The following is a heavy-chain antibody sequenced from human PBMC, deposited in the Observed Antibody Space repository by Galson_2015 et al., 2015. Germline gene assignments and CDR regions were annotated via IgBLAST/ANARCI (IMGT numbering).Heavy chain of an antibody. D-gene: IGHD2-2*01. CDR3: ARHIVVVPAAREDGRSYYMDV. J-gene: IGHJ6*03. CDR2: ISSSSSYI. CDR1: GFTFSSYS. Sequence: SLRLSCAASGFTFSSYSMNWVRQAPGKGLEWVSSISSSSSYIYYADSVKGRFTISRDNAKNSLYLQMNSLRAEDTAVYYCARHIVVVPAAREDGRSYYMDVWGKGTTVTVSS. V-gene: IGHV3-21*01.